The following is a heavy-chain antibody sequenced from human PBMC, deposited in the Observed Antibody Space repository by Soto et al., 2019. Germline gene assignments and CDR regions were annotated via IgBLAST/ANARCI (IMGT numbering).Heavy chain of an antibody. CDR1: VGSISNDY. CDR2: VYYSGST. J-gene: IGHJ5*02. CDR3: VRDYLLTGFDP. V-gene: IGHV4-59*01. D-gene: IGHD3-9*01. Sequence: SEALSLTCTVSVGSISNDYWTWVRQPPGKGLEWIGYVYYSGSTNYNPSLESRVTISIDASKNQFSLKMKSVTAADTAVYYCVRDYLLTGFDPWGQGALVTVSS.